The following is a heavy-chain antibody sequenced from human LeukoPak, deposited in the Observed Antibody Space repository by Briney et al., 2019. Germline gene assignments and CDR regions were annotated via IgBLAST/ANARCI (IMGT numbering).Heavy chain of an antibody. CDR2: IYYSGST. Sequence: PSETLSLTCTVSGGSISSYYWSWIRQPPGKGLEWIGYIYYSGSTNYNPSLKSRVTISVDTSKNQFSLKLSSVTAADTAVYYCARGRVGRSMIVVVTSHNWFDPWGQGTLVTVSS. J-gene: IGHJ5*02. V-gene: IGHV4-59*12. D-gene: IGHD3-22*01. CDR3: ARGRVGRSMIVVVTSHNWFDP. CDR1: GGSISSYY.